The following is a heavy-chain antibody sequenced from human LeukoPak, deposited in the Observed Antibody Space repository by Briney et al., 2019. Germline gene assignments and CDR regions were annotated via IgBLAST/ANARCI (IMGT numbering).Heavy chain of an antibody. CDR1: GFTFSSYW. V-gene: IGHV3-7*01. Sequence: GGSLRLSCAASGFTFSSYWMSWVRQAPGKGLEWVANIKQDGSEKYYVDSVRGRFTISRDNAKNSLYLQMNSLRAEDTAVYYCATAYSGYDYFDYWGQGTLVTVSS. J-gene: IGHJ4*02. CDR2: IKQDGSEK. CDR3: ATAYSGYDYFDY. D-gene: IGHD5-12*01.